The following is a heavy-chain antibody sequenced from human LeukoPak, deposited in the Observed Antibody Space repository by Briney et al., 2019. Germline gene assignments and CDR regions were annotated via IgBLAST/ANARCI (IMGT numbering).Heavy chain of an antibody. CDR1: GGTFSSYA. Sequence: ASVKVSCKASGGTFSSYAISWVRQAPGQGLEWMGWISAYNGNTNYAQKLQGRVTMTTDTSTSTAYMELRSLRSDDTAVYYCARDLAYSSSGGYWGQGTLVTVSS. V-gene: IGHV1-18*01. CDR3: ARDLAYSSSGGY. CDR2: ISAYNGNT. J-gene: IGHJ4*02. D-gene: IGHD6-6*01.